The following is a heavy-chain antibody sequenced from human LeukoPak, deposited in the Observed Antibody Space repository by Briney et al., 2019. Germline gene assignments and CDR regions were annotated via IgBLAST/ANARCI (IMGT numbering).Heavy chain of an antibody. CDR3: ARQVVAVAGTGYFDY. J-gene: IGHJ4*02. Sequence: PSETLSLTCTVYGGSIRSSSYYWGWIRQPPGKGLEWIGSIYYSGSTYYNASLKSRGTISVDTSKNQFSLKLNSVNDAHKTVYFCARQVVAVAGTGYFDYWGQGTLVTVSS. CDR2: IYYSGST. CDR1: GGSIRSSSYY. D-gene: IGHD6-19*01. V-gene: IGHV4-39*01.